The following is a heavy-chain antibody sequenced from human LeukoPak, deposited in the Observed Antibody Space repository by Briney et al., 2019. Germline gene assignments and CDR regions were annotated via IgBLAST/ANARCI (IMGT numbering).Heavy chain of an antibody. J-gene: IGHJ4*02. V-gene: IGHV4-38-2*02. CDR3: ARGLIGRRMYYYDSSGYARFYFDY. CDR1: GYSISSGYY. CDR2: IYHSGST. Sequence: SETLSLTCTVSGYSISSGYYWGWIRQPPGKGLEWIGSIYHSGSTNYNPSLKSRVTISVDTSKNQFSLKLSSVTAADTAVYYCARGLIGRRMYYYDSSGYARFYFDYWGQGTLVTVSS. D-gene: IGHD3-22*01.